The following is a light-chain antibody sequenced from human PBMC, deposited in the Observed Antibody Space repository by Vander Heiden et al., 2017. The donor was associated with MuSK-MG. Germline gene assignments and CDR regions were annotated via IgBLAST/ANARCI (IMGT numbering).Light chain of an antibody. CDR1: SGSVSTTYY. J-gene: IGLJ3*02. Sequence: QTVVTQEPSFSVSPGGTVTLTCGLSSGSVSTTYYPSWYQQTPGQAPRTLIYNTNTRSSGVPDRFSGSILGNKAALTITGAQADDESDYHCVLYMGSGISVFGGGTKLTVL. V-gene: IGLV8-61*01. CDR3: VLYMGSGISV. CDR2: NTN.